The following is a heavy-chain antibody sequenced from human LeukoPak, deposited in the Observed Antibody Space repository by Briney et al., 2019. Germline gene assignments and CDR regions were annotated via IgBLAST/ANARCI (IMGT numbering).Heavy chain of an antibody. V-gene: IGHV4-59*01. CDR2: IYYSGST. D-gene: IGHD1-26*01. J-gene: IGHJ3*02. Sequence: PSETLSFTCTVSGDSISSDYWSWIRQPPGKGLEWIGYIYYSGSTTYNPSLKSRVTISVDTSKNHFSLKLSSVTAADTAVYYCARGSGIDAFDIWGQGTMVTVSS. CDR3: ARGSGIDAFDI. CDR1: GDSISSDY.